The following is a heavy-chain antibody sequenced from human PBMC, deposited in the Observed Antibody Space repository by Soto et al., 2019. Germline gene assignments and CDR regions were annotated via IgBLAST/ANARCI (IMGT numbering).Heavy chain of an antibody. Sequence: QLQLQESGPGLVKPSETLSLTCTVSGDSVSSNNYYCGWIRQPPGKGLEWIGSIYYTGSTYYNPSLQSRVTVSVDTSTGQFPRRLTSVPAADTAVYYCVRHPGYAVTTVYATHYFNYWGQGILVTVST. D-gene: IGHD2-8*01. CDR1: GDSVSSNNYY. CDR2: IYYTGST. V-gene: IGHV4-39*01. J-gene: IGHJ4*02. CDR3: VRHPGYAVTTVYATHYFNY.